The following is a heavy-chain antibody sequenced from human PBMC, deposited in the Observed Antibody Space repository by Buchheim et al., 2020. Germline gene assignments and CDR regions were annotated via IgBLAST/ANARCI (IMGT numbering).Heavy chain of an antibody. V-gene: IGHV4-39*07. D-gene: IGHD3-10*01. CDR1: GGSISSSSYY. CDR2: IYYSGST. Sequence: QLQLQESGPGLVKPSETLSLTCTVPGGSISSSSYYWGWIRQPPGKGLEWIGSIYYSGSTYYNPSLKSRVTISVDTSKNQFSRKLSSVTAADTAVYYCARARGGAYYYYGMDVWGQGTT. CDR3: ARARGGAYYYYGMDV. J-gene: IGHJ6*02.